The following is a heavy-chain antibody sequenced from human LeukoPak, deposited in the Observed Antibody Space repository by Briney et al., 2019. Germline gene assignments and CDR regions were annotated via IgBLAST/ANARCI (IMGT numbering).Heavy chain of an antibody. CDR2: ISYDGSNK. CDR1: GFTFSSYA. Sequence: PGRSLRLSCAASGFTFSSYAMHWVRQAPGKGLEWVAVISYDGSNKYYADSVKGRFTISRDNSKNTLYLQMNSLRAEDTAVYYCARDLTVVTLKNFDYWGQGTLVTVSS. J-gene: IGHJ4*02. V-gene: IGHV3-30*04. D-gene: IGHD4-23*01. CDR3: ARDLTVVTLKNFDY.